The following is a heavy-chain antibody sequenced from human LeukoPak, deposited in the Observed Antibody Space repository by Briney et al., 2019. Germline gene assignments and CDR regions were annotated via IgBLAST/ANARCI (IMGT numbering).Heavy chain of an antibody. Sequence: ASVKVSCKASGYTFTGYYMHWVRQAPGQGLEWMGWINPNSGGTNYAQKFQGRVTMTRDTSISTAYMELSRLRSDDTAVYYCARGIPGYCSSTSCYKKLGAFDIWGQGAMVTVSS. CDR2: INPNSGGT. J-gene: IGHJ3*02. CDR3: ARGIPGYCSSTSCYKKLGAFDI. V-gene: IGHV1-2*02. D-gene: IGHD2-2*02. CDR1: GYTFTGYY.